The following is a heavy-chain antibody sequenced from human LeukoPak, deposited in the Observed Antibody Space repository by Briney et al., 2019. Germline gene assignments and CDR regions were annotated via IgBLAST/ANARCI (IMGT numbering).Heavy chain of an antibody. CDR1: GFTFSSYS. CDR2: ISSSSYI. V-gene: IGHV3-21*01. D-gene: IGHD3-10*01. J-gene: IGHJ4*02. Sequence: GGSLRLSCAASGFTFSSYSMNWVRQAPGKGREWASSISSSSYIYYADSVEGRFTISRDNAKNSLYLQMNSLRAGDTAVYYCAIETVRGFWGVDYWGQGTLVTVSS. CDR3: AIETVRGFWGVDY.